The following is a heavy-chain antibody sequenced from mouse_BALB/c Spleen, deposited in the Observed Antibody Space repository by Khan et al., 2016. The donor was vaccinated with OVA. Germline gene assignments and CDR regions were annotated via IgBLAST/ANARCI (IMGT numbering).Heavy chain of an antibody. CDR2: TYPGGGYT. Sequence: VQLQESGTEVVRPGTSVKMSCKAAGYTFTHYWIGWVKQRPGHGLEWIGDTYPGGGYTNYNEKFKGKATLTADTSSSTAYMQLSGLTSEDSEIYYCARRGAAQATWDYFDYWGQGTSLIISS. D-gene: IGHD3-2*02. CDR1: GYTFTHYW. J-gene: IGHJ2*02. CDR3: ARRGAAQATWDYFDY. V-gene: IGHV1-63*02.